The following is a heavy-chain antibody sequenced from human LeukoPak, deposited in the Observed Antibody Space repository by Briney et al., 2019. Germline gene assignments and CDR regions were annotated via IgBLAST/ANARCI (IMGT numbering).Heavy chain of an antibody. CDR1: GYSISSGYY. D-gene: IGHD4-23*01. Sequence: SSETLSLTCTVSGYSISSGYYWGWIRQPPGKGLEWIGSIYHSGSTYYNPSLKSRVTISVDTSMNQFSLKLSSVTAADTAVYYCARASGGTHPYFDYWGQGTLVTVSS. CDR2: IYHSGST. CDR3: ARASGGTHPYFDY. J-gene: IGHJ4*02. V-gene: IGHV4-38-2*02.